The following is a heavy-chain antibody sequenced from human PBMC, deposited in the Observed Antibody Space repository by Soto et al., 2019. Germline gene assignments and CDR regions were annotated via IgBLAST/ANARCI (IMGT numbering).Heavy chain of an antibody. CDR1: GFTFSSYA. D-gene: IGHD5-18*01. CDR2: ISSNGGST. V-gene: IGHV3-64D*06. Sequence: GALRLSCSASGFTFSSYAMHWVRQAPGKGLEYVSAISSNGGSTYYADSVKGRFTISRDNSKNTLYLQMSSLRAEDTAVYYCVKGAPRQLWLIYYYWGQGTLVTVSS. J-gene: IGHJ4*02. CDR3: VKGAPRQLWLIYYY.